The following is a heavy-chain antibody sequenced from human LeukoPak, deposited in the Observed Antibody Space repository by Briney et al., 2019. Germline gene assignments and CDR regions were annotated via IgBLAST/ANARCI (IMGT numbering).Heavy chain of an antibody. J-gene: IGHJ4*02. D-gene: IGHD3-10*01. CDR2: ISSRSNYI. CDR1: GFSFSDHN. Sequence: GGSLRLSCAVSGFSFSDHNMNWVRQAPGKGLEWVASISSRSNYIYYADSLKGRVTVSRDNARNSLFLQMTSLRAEDTAAYYCARDYLGFGESGFDYWGQGTQVIVSS. CDR3: ARDYLGFGESGFDY. V-gene: IGHV3-21*01.